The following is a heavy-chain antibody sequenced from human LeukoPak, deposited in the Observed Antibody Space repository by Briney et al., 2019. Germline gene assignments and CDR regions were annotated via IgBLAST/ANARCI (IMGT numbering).Heavy chain of an antibody. Sequence: GGSLRLSCAASGFTFSSYAMHWVRQAPGKGLEWVSYISSSGSTIYYADSVKGRFTISRDNAKNSLYLQMNSLRAEDTAVYYCARVTAMVKVVDYWGQGTLVTVSS. CDR2: ISSSGSTI. J-gene: IGHJ4*02. V-gene: IGHV3-48*04. CDR3: ARVTAMVKVVDY. CDR1: GFTFSSYA. D-gene: IGHD5-18*01.